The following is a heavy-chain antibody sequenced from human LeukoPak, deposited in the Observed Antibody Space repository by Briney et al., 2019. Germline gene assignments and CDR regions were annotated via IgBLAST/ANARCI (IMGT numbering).Heavy chain of an antibody. CDR3: ARDAFYDXSGDAFDY. CDR1: GFTFSSYW. CDR2: IKQDGSEK. Sequence: GGSLRLSCAASGFTFSSYWMSWVRQAPGKGLEWVANIKQDGSEKYYVDPVKGRFTISRDNAKNSLYLQMNSLRAEDTAVYYCARDAFYDXSGDAFDYWGQGTLVTVS. D-gene: IGHD3-22*01. V-gene: IGHV3-7*01. J-gene: IGHJ4*02.